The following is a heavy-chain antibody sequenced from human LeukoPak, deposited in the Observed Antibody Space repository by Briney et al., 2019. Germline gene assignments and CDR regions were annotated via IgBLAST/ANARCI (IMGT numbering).Heavy chain of an antibody. J-gene: IGHJ4*02. CDR2: INPDGDGM. V-gene: IGHV3-7*01. CDR3: AAWTDRGYSY. D-gene: IGHD5-12*01. Sequence: GGSLRLTCTASGFTFSRSWMNWIRQAPGKGLEWVANINPDGDGMRFVDSVKGRFTMSRDNAQSSLHLQMNSLRVEDTAFYYCAAWTDRGYSYWGQGVLVTVSS. CDR1: GFTFSRSW.